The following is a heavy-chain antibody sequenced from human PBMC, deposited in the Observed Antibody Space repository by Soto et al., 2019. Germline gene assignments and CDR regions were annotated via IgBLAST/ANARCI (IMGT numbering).Heavy chain of an antibody. Sequence: QVQLVQSGAEVKKPGSSVKVSCKASGGTFSSYAISWVRQAPGQGLEWMGGFSPIFGTADYAQRFQGRVTITADESTSTAYMELSSLRSEATAVYYCARQGSTEYYYYGMDVWGQGTTVTVSS. V-gene: IGHV1-69*12. D-gene: IGHD2-2*01. CDR3: ARQGSTEYYYYGMDV. CDR1: GGTFSSYA. CDR2: FSPIFGTA. J-gene: IGHJ6*02.